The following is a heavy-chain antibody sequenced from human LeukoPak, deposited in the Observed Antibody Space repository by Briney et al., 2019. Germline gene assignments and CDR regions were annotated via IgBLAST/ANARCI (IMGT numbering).Heavy chain of an antibody. D-gene: IGHD2-21*02. J-gene: IGHJ5*02. CDR1: GDSLNTYY. Sequence: PSDTLSRTCTVSGDSLNTYYWTWIQHTPGTDLDLIGFVASSVTSNYNPSIKSRVSISIGTSKNQFSLALTSVTPADTASYYCARVVRGVVTSNWFDPWGQGTLVSVSS. V-gene: IGHV4-59*07. CDR2: VASSVTS. CDR3: ARVVRGVVTSNWFDP.